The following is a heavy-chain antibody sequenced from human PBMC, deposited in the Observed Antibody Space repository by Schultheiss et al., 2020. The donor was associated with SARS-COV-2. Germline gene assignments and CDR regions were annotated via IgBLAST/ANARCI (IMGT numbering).Heavy chain of an antibody. CDR1: GGSLSRSSYY. CDR3: ARDLRPVRDGYNSADY. D-gene: IGHD5-24*01. Sequence: SETLSLTCSVSGGSLSRSSYYWGWVRQSPGKGLEWIGSVYTSGSTSHNPALRSRVAVSVDRSKNQFSLKLSSVTPEDTAVYYCARDLRPVRDGYNSADYWGQGTLVTVSS. V-gene: IGHV4-39*02. CDR2: VYTSGST. J-gene: IGHJ4*02.